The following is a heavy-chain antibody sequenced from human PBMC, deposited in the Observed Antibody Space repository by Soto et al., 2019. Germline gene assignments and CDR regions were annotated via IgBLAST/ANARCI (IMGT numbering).Heavy chain of an antibody. CDR2: IYYSGST. V-gene: IGHV4-39*01. D-gene: IGHD5-12*01. J-gene: IGHJ5*02. Sequence: PSETLSLTCTVSGGSISSSSYYWGWIRQPPGKGLEWIGSIYYSGSTYYNPSLKSRVTISVDTSKNQFSLKLSSVTAADTAVYYCARQGYGMVATYNWFDPWGQGTLVTVSS. CDR3: ARQGYGMVATYNWFDP. CDR1: GGSISSSSYY.